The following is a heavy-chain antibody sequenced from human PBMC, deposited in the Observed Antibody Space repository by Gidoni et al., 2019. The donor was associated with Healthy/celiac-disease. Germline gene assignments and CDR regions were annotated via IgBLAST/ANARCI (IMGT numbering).Heavy chain of an antibody. V-gene: IGHV4-39*01. CDR2: IYYSGST. CDR3: ARTYYDFWSGYSGVPDY. Sequence: QLQLQESGPGLVKPSETLSLTCTVSGGSISSSSYYWGWIRQPPGKGLEWIGSIYYSGSTYYNPSLKSRVTISVDTSKNQFSLKLSSVTAADTAVYYCARTYYDFWSGYSGVPDYWGQGTLVTVSS. D-gene: IGHD3-3*01. J-gene: IGHJ4*02. CDR1: GGSISSSSYY.